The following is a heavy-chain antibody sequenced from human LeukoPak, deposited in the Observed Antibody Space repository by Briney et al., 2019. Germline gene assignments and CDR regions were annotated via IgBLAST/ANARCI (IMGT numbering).Heavy chain of an antibody. CDR1: GYTFTSYG. CDR3: AASRDGYTRDDY. D-gene: IGHD5-24*01. V-gene: IGHV1-18*01. Sequence: ASVKVSCKASGYTFTSYGISWVRQAPGQGLEWMGWISAYNGNTNYAQKLQGRVTMTTDTSTSTAYMELSSLRSEDTAVYYCAASRDGYTRDDYWGQGTLVTVSS. CDR2: ISAYNGNT. J-gene: IGHJ4*02.